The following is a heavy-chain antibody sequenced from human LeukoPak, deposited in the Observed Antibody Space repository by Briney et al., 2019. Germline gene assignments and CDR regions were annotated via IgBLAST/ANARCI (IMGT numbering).Heavy chain of an antibody. V-gene: IGHV4-59*08. CDR2: ISYTGNT. D-gene: IGHD2-21*02. Sequence: SETLSLTCSVSGGSISGDSWTWIRQPPGKGLEWIGFISYTGNTNYYNPSLKSRVTMSVDTSMNQFSLKLSSVTAADTAVYYCARLGNCGNDCYAAGYWGQGTLVTVCS. CDR3: ARLGNCGNDCYAAGY. CDR1: GGSISGDS. J-gene: IGHJ4*02.